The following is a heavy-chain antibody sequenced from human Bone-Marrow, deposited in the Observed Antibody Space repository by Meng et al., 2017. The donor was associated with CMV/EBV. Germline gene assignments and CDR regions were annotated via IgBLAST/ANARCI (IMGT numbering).Heavy chain of an antibody. D-gene: IGHD3-22*01. Sequence: GESLKISCAASGFTFSSYAMHWVRQAPGKGLEWVAVISYDGSNKYYADSVKGRSTISRDNSKNTLYLQMNSLRAEDTAVYYCAREGGKYYYDSSGIDYWGQGTLVTVSS. CDR2: ISYDGSNK. CDR1: GFTFSSYA. J-gene: IGHJ4*02. V-gene: IGHV3-30*04. CDR3: AREGGKYYYDSSGIDY.